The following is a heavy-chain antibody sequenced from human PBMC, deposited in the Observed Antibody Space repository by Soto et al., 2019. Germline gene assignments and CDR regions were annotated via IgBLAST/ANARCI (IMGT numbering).Heavy chain of an antibody. J-gene: IGHJ4*02. D-gene: IGHD2-2*01. CDR2: ISASNGNR. CDR3: VREPQRNDY. V-gene: IGHV1-18*04. CDR1: GYDFSSYG. Sequence: QVQLVQSGAEVKKPGASVKVSCTASGYDFSSYGISWVRQAPGQGLEWMGWISASNGNRDYAQQFQGRVTMTSDTSRTTAYMELRSLRSDDTAVYYCVREPQRNDYWGQGTLVNVSS.